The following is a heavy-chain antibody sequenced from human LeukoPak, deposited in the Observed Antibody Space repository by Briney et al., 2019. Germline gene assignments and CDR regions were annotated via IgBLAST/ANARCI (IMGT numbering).Heavy chain of an antibody. D-gene: IGHD3-9*01. CDR3: ARDGVLRHFDWLYYFDY. V-gene: IGHV3-48*04. J-gene: IGHJ4*02. CDR1: GFTFNTYG. CDR2: ISSSGSTK. Sequence: PGRSLRLSCAVSGFTFNTYGIHWVRQAPGKGLEWVSYISSSGSTKYYADSVKGRFTISRDNAKNSLYLQMNSLRAEDTAVYYCARDGVLRHFDWLYYFDYWGQGTLVTVSS.